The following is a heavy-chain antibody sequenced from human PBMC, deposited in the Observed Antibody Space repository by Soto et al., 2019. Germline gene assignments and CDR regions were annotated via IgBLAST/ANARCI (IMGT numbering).Heavy chain of an antibody. CDR2: LSGSGDDA. Sequence: GGSLRLSCAASGFTFSTYAMGWVRQAPGKGLEWAAVLSGSGDDAFYADSVKGRFTISRDNSKNTVNLQMNSLRAEDTALYYCAKLRGVGVQRWGFDVWGQGTMVTVSS. J-gene: IGHJ3*01. CDR1: GFTFSTYA. CDR3: AKLRGVGVQRWGFDV. V-gene: IGHV3-23*01. D-gene: IGHD1-26*01.